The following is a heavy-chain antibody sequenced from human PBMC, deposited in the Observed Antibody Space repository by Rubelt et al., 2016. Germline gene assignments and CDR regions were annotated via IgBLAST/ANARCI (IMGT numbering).Heavy chain of an antibody. D-gene: IGHD3-3*01. CDR2: AYDRGSA. CDR1: GGSISSTNYY. J-gene: IGHJ4*02. V-gene: IGHV4-39*01. CDR3: ARQGSGGYDFWSGSEPYYFDY. Sequence: QVQLQESGPRLVKPSETLSLTCTVSGGSISSTNYYWGWIRQPPGKGLEWIGSAYDRGSACSNPSLESRVTISVDTSKHQFSLKLSSVTVADTAVYHCARQGSGGYDFWSGSEPYYFDYWGQGTLVTVSS.